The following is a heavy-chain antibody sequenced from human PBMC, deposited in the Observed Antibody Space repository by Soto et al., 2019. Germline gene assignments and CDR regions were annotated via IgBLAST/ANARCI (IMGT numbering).Heavy chain of an antibody. V-gene: IGHV3-23*01. CDR3: AKGTVVVVAATKRGYFDY. D-gene: IGHD2-15*01. CDR2: ISGSGGST. CDR1: GFTFSSYA. Sequence: GGSLRLSCAASGFTFSSYAMSWVRQAPGKGLEWVSAISGSGGSTYYADSVKGRFTISRDNSKNTLYLQMNSLRAEDTAVYYCAKGTVVVVAATKRGYFDYWGQGTLVTVSS. J-gene: IGHJ4*02.